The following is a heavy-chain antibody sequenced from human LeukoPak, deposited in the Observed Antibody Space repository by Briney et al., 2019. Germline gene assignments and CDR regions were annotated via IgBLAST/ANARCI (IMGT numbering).Heavy chain of an antibody. D-gene: IGHD3-10*01. J-gene: IGHJ4*02. CDR1: GGSISSGGYY. Sequence: KPSQTLSLTCTVSGGSISSGGYYWSWIRQPPGKGLEWIGYTYHSGSTYYNPSLKSRVTISVDRSKNQFSLKLSSVTAADTAVYYCARDSGSTSGPSRNKYFDYWGQGTLVTVSS. CDR2: TYHSGST. CDR3: ARDSGSTSGPSRNKYFDY. V-gene: IGHV4-30-2*01.